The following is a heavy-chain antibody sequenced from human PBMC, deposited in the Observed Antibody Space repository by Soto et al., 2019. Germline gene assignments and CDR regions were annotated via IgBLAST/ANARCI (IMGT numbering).Heavy chain of an antibody. CDR1: GYAFTTYG. CDR2: ISAHNGNT. D-gene: IGHD1-1*01. CDR3: ARGRYGDY. Sequence: QVHLVQSGAEVKKPGASVKVSCKGLGYAFTTYGITWVRQAPGQGLEWMGWISAHNGNTNYAQKLQGRVTVTRDTSTSTAYMELRSLRSDDTAVYYCARGRYGDYWGQGALVTVSS. J-gene: IGHJ4*02. V-gene: IGHV1-18*01.